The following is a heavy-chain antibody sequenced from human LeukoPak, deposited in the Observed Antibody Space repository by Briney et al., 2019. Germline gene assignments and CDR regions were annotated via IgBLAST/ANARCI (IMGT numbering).Heavy chain of an antibody. CDR1: SGSISNYY. D-gene: IGHD3-16*02. CDR2: IYYSGST. V-gene: IGHV4-59*01. Sequence: SETLSLTCTVSSGSISNYYWSWIRQPPGKGLEWIGYIYYSGSTHYNPTLRSRVTISVDTSKNQVSLKLNSVTAADTAVYYCARVKYDNVWGSYRSYYFDYWGQGTLVTVSS. CDR3: ARVKYDNVWGSYRSYYFDY. J-gene: IGHJ4*02.